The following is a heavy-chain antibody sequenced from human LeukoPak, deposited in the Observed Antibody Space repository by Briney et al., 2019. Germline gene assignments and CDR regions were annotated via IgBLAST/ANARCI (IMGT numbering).Heavy chain of an antibody. V-gene: IGHV4-39*07. CDR1: GGSISSRSYY. Sequence: SSETLSLTCTVSGGSISSRSYYWDWIRQPTGKGLEWIGSMYYRGSTYYNPSLKSRVTISVDTSKNQFSLKLSSVTAADTAVYYCARVLRKGPSGDGGYFYFFMDVWGKGTTVTVSS. CDR3: ARVLRKGPSGDGGYFYFFMDV. CDR2: MYYRGST. D-gene: IGHD4-17*01. J-gene: IGHJ6*03.